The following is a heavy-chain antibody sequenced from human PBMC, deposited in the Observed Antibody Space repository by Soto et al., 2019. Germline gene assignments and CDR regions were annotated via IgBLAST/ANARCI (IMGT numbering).Heavy chain of an antibody. D-gene: IGHD1-7*01. CDR2: ISGSGGST. CDR3: AKDLSELELRGGWFDP. CDR1: GFTFSSYA. V-gene: IGHV3-23*01. Sequence: EVQLLESGGGLVQPGGSLRLSCAASGFTFSSYAMSWVRQAPWKGLELVSAISGSGGSTYYADSVKGRFTISRDNSKNTLYLQMNSLRAEDTAVYYCAKDLSELELRGGWFDPWGQGTLVTVSS. J-gene: IGHJ5*02.